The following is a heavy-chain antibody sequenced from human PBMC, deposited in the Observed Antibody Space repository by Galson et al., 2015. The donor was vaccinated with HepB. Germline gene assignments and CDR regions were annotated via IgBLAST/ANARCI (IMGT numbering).Heavy chain of an antibody. J-gene: IGHJ4*02. V-gene: IGHV3-30*18. Sequence: SLRLSCAASGFTFSSYGMHWVRQAPGKGLEWVAVISYDGSNKYYADSVKGRFTISRDNSKNTLYLQTNSLRAEDTAVYYCAKDGYFGGGYYYDSSGYRNYFDYWGQGTLVTVSS. D-gene: IGHD3-22*01. CDR3: AKDGYFGGGYYYDSSGYRNYFDY. CDR2: ISYDGSNK. CDR1: GFTFSSYG.